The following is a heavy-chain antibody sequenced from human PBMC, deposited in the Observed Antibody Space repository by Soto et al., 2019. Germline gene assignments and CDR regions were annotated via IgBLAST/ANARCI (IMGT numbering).Heavy chain of an antibody. CDR2: ISGSGGST. CDR3: AKDNTDYGDYLRAKYGMDV. V-gene: IGHV3-23*01. Sequence: EVQLLESGGGLVQPGGSLRLSCAASGFTFSSYAMSWVRQAPGKGLEWVSAISGSGGSTYYADSVKGRFTISRDNSKNTLYLQMNSLRAEDTAVYYCAKDNTDYGDYLRAKYGMDVWGQGTTVTVSS. J-gene: IGHJ6*02. CDR1: GFTFSSYA. D-gene: IGHD4-17*01.